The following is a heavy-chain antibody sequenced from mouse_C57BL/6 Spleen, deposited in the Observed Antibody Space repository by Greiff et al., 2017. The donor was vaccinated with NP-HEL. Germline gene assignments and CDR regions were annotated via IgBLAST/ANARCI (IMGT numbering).Heavy chain of an antibody. CDR1: GFTFSDYG. V-gene: IGHV5-17*01. D-gene: IGHD1-1*01. CDR2: ISSGSSTI. J-gene: IGHJ2*01. CDR3: ARLGYYGSSSFDY. Sequence: EVQVVESGGGLVKPGGSLKLSCAASGFTFSDYGMHWVRQAPEKGLEWVAYISSGSSTIYYADTVKGRFTISRDNAKNTLFLQMTSLRSEDTAMYYCARLGYYGSSSFDYWGQGTTLTVSS.